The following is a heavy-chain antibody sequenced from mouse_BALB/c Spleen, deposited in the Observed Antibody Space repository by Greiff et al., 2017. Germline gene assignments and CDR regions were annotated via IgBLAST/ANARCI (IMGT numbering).Heavy chain of an antibody. V-gene: IGHV3-2*02. Sequence: EVQLQESGPGLVKPSQSLSLTCTVTGYSITSDYAWNWIRQFPGNKLEWMGYISYSGSTSYNPSLKSRISITRDTSKNQFFLQLNSVTTEDTATYYCARAGGDGYWYFDVWGAGTTVTVSS. CDR3: ARAGGDGYWYFDV. CDR2: ISYSGST. CDR1: GYSITSDYA. D-gene: IGHD2-3*01. J-gene: IGHJ1*01.